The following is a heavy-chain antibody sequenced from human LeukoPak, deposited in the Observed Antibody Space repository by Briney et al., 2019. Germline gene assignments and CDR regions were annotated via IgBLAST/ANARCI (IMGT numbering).Heavy chain of an antibody. J-gene: IGHJ5*02. D-gene: IGHD6-13*01. CDR2: IRSKAYGGTT. CDR1: GFTFGDYA. Sequence: PGRSLRLSCTASGFTFGDYAMSWVRQAPGKGPEGVGFIRSKAYGGTTEYAASVKGRFTISRDDSKSIAYLQMNSLKTEETAVYYCTRAAAGTMVGWFDPWGQGTLVTVSS. CDR3: TRAAAGTMVGWFDP. V-gene: IGHV3-49*04.